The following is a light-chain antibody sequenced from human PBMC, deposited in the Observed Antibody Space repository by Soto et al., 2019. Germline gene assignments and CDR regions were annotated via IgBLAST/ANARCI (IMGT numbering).Light chain of an antibody. V-gene: IGLV3-21*02. Sequence: SYELTQPPSVSVAPGQTARITCGGNNIGSKSVHWYQQKPGQAPVLVVYDDSDQPSGIPERFSGSNSGNTATLTISRVEAGDEADYYCQVWDSSSDHPGVFGTGTKLTVL. CDR2: DDS. CDR3: QVWDSSSDHPGV. J-gene: IGLJ1*01. CDR1: NIGSKS.